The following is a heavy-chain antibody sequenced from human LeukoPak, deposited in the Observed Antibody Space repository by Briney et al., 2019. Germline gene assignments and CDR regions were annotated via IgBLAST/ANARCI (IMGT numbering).Heavy chain of an antibody. V-gene: IGHV1-2*02. CDR1: GYTFTDYY. CDR3: AREGPIVGATHLVDY. J-gene: IGHJ4*02. Sequence: GASVKVSCKASGYTFTDYYVHWVRQAPGQGLEWMGGINPNSGGTNYAQKFQGRVTMTRDTSISTAYMELSRLRSDDTAVYYCAREGPIVGATHLVDYWGQGTLVTVSS. D-gene: IGHD1-26*01. CDR2: INPNSGGT.